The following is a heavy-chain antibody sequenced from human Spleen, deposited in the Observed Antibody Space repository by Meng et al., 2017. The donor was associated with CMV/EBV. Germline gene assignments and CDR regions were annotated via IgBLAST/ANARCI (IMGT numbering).Heavy chain of an antibody. J-gene: IGHJ6*02. CDR3: ARDYRQGSSKYYYGMDV. V-gene: IGHV3-11*01. D-gene: IGHD6-6*01. Sequence: GGSLRLSCAASGFTFSEYYMSWIRQAPGKGLEWIAYITASGNMINQPDSVKGRFTISRDNANNSLYLQMNSLRAEDTAVYYCARDYRQGSSKYYYGMDVWGQGTTVTVSS. CDR2: ITASGNMI. CDR1: GFTFSEYY.